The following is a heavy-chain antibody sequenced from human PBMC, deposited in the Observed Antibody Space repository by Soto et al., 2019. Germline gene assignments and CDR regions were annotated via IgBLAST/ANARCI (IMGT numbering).Heavy chain of an antibody. CDR1: GGTFSNYA. D-gene: IGHD3-22*01. V-gene: IGHV1-69*13. CDR2: IIPIFGTA. J-gene: IGHJ6*02. Sequence: GASVKVSCKASGGTFSNYAISWVRQAPGQGLEWMGGIIPIFGTANYAQKFQGRVTITADESTSTAYMELSSLRSEDTAVYYCARDYYDSSGSGRYGMDVWGQGTTVTVSS. CDR3: ARDYYDSSGSGRYGMDV.